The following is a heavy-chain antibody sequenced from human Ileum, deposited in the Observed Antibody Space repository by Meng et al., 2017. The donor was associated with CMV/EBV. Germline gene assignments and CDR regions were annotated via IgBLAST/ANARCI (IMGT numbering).Heavy chain of an antibody. J-gene: IGHJ4*02. CDR1: GGSFSGYY. CDR3: ARARHYSNLAY. D-gene: IGHD4-11*01. CDR2: INHSGST. V-gene: IGHV4-34*01. Sequence: SETLSLTCAVYGGSFSGYYWSWIRQPPGKGLEWIGEINHSGSTNYNPSLKSRVTISVDTSKNQFSLKLSSVTAADTAVYYCARARHYSNLAYWGQGTLVNGAS.